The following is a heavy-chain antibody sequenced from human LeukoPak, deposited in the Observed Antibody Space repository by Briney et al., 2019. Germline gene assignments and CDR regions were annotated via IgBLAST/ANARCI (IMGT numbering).Heavy chain of an antibody. J-gene: IGHJ3*02. CDR2: IIPILGIA. CDR1: GGTFSSYT. D-gene: IGHD5-18*01. V-gene: IGHV1-69*02. Sequence: SVKVSCKASGGTFSSYTISWVRQAPGQALEWMGRIIPILGIANYAQKFQGRVTITADKSTSTAYMELSSLRSEDTAVYYCARTLGYPASDAAFDIWGQGTMVTVSS. CDR3: ARTLGYPASDAAFDI.